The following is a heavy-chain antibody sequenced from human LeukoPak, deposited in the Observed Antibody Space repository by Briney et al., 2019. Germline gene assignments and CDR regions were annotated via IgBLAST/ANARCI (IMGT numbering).Heavy chain of an antibody. Sequence: GGSLRLFCAASGFPFEDHAMLCVRESPGKGLECVSGFSWNSGRKGYADSVKGRFTVSRDNAKKLLYLEMNSLRAEDTAFYYCAKGLSGVVIRGNYCDPWGQGTLVTVSS. V-gene: IGHV3-9*01. CDR3: AKGLSGVVIRGNYCDP. J-gene: IGHJ5*02. CDR2: FSWNSGRK. D-gene: IGHD3-3*01. CDR1: GFPFEDHA.